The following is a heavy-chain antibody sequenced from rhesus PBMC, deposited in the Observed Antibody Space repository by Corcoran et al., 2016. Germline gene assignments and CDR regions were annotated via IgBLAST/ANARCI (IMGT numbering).Heavy chain of an antibody. Sequence: QVQLQQWGEGLVKPSETLSLTCAVYGGSISGYYYWSWIRQPPGKGLVWIGYIYGNSASTNYNPSLQKRVTSSKDTSKNQFSLKLSSVTAADTAVYYCARSAAAGTGRYYYGLDSWGQGVVVTVSS. CDR1: GGSISGYYY. CDR3: ARSAAAGTGRYYYGLDS. J-gene: IGHJ6*01. CDR2: IYGNSAST. D-gene: IGHD6-25*01. V-gene: IGHV4-73*01.